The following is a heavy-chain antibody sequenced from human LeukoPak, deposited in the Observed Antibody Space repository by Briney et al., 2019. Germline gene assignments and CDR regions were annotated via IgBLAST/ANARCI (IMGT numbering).Heavy chain of an antibody. CDR2: ISSSSSHI. J-gene: IGHJ3*02. CDR3: ARRYDCGDYPDAFDI. V-gene: IGHV3-21*01. Sequence: GGSLRLSCVASGFTFSTYVMNWVRQAPGRGLEWVSSISSSSSHIYYADSVKGRFTISRDDAKNSLYLQMNSLRAEDTAVYYCARRYDCGDYPDAFDIWGQGTMVTVSS. CDR1: GFTFSTYV. D-gene: IGHD4-17*01.